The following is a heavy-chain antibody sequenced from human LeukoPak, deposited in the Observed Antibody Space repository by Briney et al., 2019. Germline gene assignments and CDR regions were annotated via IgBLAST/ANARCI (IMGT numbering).Heavy chain of an antibody. CDR3: ARDSSYDILTGYLDY. CDR2: INPSGGST. CDR1: GYTFTSYY. D-gene: IGHD3-9*01. Sequence: ASVKVSCKASGYTFTSYYMHWLRQAPGQGLEWMGIINPSGGSTSYAQKFQGRVTMTRDTSTSTVYMELSSLRSEDTAVYYCARDSSYDILTGYLDYWGQGTLVTVSS. J-gene: IGHJ4*02. V-gene: IGHV1-46*01.